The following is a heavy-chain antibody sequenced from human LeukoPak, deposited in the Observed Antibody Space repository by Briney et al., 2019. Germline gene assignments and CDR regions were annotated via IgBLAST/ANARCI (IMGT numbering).Heavy chain of an antibody. CDR1: GFTFSNYW. J-gene: IGHJ4*02. CDR2: IKTDGSEE. D-gene: IGHD3-22*01. Sequence: GGSLRLSCEGSGFTFSNYWMGWVRQAPGKGLQWVANIKTDGSEEYYVDSVKGRFTISRDNSKNTLYLQVNSLRAEDTAVYYCARGPTYQHSSGHDFDYWGQGTLVTVSS. CDR3: ARGPTYQHSSGHDFDY. V-gene: IGHV3-7*01.